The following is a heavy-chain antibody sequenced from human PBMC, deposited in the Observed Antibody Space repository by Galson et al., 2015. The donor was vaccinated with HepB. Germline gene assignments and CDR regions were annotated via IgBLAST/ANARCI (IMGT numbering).Heavy chain of an antibody. D-gene: IGHD1-26*01. CDR2: ISSGSST. CDR3: ARDRRLGNSGSYYFQH. CDR1: GFTFRNFG. J-gene: IGHJ1*01. V-gene: IGHV3-23*01. Sequence: SLRLSCAASGFTFRNFGMSWVRQAPGKGPEWVSGISSGSSTYYADSVKGRFTISRDNSKNTLYLQMNSLRAEDTAVYYCARDRRLGNSGSYYFQHWGQGTLVTVSS.